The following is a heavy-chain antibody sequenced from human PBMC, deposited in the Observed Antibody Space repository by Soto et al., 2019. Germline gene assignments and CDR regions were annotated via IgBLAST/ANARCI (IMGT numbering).Heavy chain of an antibody. V-gene: IGHV3-30*18. J-gene: IGHJ6*02. CDR1: GFTFSSYG. D-gene: IGHD3-22*01. CDR2: ISYDGSNK. Sequence: PLRLSCAASGFTFSSYGMQWVRQAPGKGLEWVAVISYDGSNKYYADSVKGRFTISRDNSKNTLYLQMNSLRAEDTAVYYCAKDQPFITSHGMDVWGQGTTVTVSS. CDR3: AKDQPFITSHGMDV.